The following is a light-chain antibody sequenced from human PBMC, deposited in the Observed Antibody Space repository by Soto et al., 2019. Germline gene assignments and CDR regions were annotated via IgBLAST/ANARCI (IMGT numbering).Light chain of an antibody. Sequence: QSVLTQSPSVSGAPGQGITISCTGTRSNLGAGYDVHWYQQLPGAAPKLLIYANNKRPSGVLDRFSGSKSGTSASLAITGLQAEDEADYYCQSYDNSLSGAWVFGGGTKLTVL. CDR3: QSYDNSLSGAWV. CDR1: RSNLGAGYD. J-gene: IGLJ3*02. CDR2: ANN. V-gene: IGLV1-40*01.